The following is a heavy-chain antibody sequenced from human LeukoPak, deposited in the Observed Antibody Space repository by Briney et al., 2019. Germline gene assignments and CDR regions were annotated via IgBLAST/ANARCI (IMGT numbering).Heavy chain of an antibody. CDR1: GGSISSYY. D-gene: IGHD6-19*01. Sequence: PSETLSLTCTVSGGSISSYYWSWIRQSPGKGLEWIGDIYYSRSTNYNPSLKSRVTISVDTSKNQFSLKLSSVTAADTAVSYCARAPRYSSGGYYYFYYFDVWGKGTTVTVSS. J-gene: IGHJ6*03. V-gene: IGHV4-59*01. CDR2: IYYSRST. CDR3: ARAPRYSSGGYYYFYYFDV.